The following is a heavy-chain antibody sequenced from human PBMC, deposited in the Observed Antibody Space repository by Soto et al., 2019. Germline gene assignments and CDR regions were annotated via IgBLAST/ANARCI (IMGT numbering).Heavy chain of an antibody. D-gene: IGHD3-10*01. CDR2: IKSKTDGGTT. V-gene: IGHV3-15*07. CDR1: GFTFSNAW. Sequence: GGSLRLSCAASGFTFSNAWMNWVRQAPGKGLEWVGRIKSKTDGGTTDYAAPVKGRFTISRDDSKNTLYLQMNSLKTEDTAVYYCTTDAYYYGSGSYYTLLDYYYYGMDVWGQGTTVTVSS. CDR3: TTDAYYYGSGSYYTLLDYYYYGMDV. J-gene: IGHJ6*02.